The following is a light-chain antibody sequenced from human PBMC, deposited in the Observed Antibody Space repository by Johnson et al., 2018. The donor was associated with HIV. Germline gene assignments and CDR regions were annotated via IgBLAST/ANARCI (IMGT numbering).Light chain of an antibody. Sequence: QSVLTQSPSVSAAAGQNVTISCSGSNSNIGNNYVSWYQHFPETAPKLLIYDNNKRPSGIPDRFSDSKSGTSATLGITGLQTGDEADYYCGTWDSGLSAHYVFGTGTRVTVL. CDR2: DNN. CDR3: GTWDSGLSAHYV. V-gene: IGLV1-51*01. J-gene: IGLJ1*01. CDR1: NSNIGNNY.